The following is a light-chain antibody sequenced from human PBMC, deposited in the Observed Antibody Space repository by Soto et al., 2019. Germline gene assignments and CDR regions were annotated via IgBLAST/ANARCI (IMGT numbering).Light chain of an antibody. J-gene: IGKJ1*01. CDR2: AAS. Sequence: DIQMTQSPSYVPASVGDRVTITCRASQSISSYLNWYQQKPGKAPKLLIYAASSLQSGVPSRFSGSGSGTEFTLTISSLQPDDFATYYCQQYNSYGTFGQGTKVDI. CDR1: QSISSY. V-gene: IGKV1-39*01. CDR3: QQYNSYGT.